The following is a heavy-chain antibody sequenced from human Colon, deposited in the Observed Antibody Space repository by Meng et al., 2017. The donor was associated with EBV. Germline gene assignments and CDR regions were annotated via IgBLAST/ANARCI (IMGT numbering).Heavy chain of an antibody. Sequence: QVHVQQCGAGLLKPSETLSRSCAVYGGSFRDYYWTWIRHPPGKGLEWIGEIDHRGNTKYNPSLKSRVTISLDTSKKQFSLKVSSVTAADSAVYYCARRGPSGNFSPWSQGALVTVSS. CDR1: GGSFRDYY. CDR2: IDHRGNT. J-gene: IGHJ5*02. D-gene: IGHD3-10*01. CDR3: ARRGPSGNFSP. V-gene: IGHV4-34*01.